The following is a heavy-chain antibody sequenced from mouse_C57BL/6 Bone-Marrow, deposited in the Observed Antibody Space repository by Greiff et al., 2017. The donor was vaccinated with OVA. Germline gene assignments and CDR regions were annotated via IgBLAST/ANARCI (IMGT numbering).Heavy chain of an antibody. CDR1: GFTFSSYA. Sequence: DVMLVESGGGLVKPGGSLKLSCAASGFTFSSYAMSWVRQTPEKRLEWVATISDGGSYTYYPDNVKGRFTISRDNAKNNLYLQMSHLKSEDTAMYYCARDPYYSNYDAMDYWGQGTSVTVSS. D-gene: IGHD2-5*01. V-gene: IGHV5-4*01. J-gene: IGHJ4*01. CDR3: ARDPYYSNYDAMDY. CDR2: ISDGGSYT.